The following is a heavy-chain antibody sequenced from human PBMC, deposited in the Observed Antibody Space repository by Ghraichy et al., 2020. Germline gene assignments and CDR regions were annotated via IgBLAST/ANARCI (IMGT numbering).Heavy chain of an antibody. J-gene: IGHJ4*02. D-gene: IGHD6-13*01. CDR3: ARDSQMSSSWSLDY. CDR1: GFSVSNDY. CDR2: ISGDDDTT. V-gene: IGHV3-53*01. Sequence: GGSLRLSCAASGFSVSNDYMNWVRQAPGKGLEWVSVISGDDDTTFYADSVKGRFTISRDNSRNTLHLQMSGLRDEDTAVYYCARDSQMSSSWSLDYWGQGTLVTVSS.